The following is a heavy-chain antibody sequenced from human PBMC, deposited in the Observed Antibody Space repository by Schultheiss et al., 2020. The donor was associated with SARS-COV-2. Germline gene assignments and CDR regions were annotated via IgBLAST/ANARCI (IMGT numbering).Heavy chain of an antibody. V-gene: IGHV4-59*12. CDR1: GGSFSGYY. J-gene: IGHJ5*02. D-gene: IGHD3-22*01. CDR3: VRDDGGYFRTSWFDP. CDR2: IYYSGST. Sequence: SETLSLTCAVYGGSFSGYYWSWIRQPPGKGLEWIGYIYYSGSTNYNPSLKSRVTISVDTSKNQFSLKLTSVTAADTAVYYCVRDDGGYFRTSWFDPWGQGTRVTVSS.